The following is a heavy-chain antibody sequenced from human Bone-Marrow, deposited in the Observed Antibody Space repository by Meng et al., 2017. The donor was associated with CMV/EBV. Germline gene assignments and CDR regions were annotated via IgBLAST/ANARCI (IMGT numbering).Heavy chain of an antibody. Sequence: GGSLRLSCAASGFTFSSYWMSWVRQAPGKGLEWVANIKQDGSEKYYVDSVKGRFTISRDNARESLYLQMNSLRAEDTAVYYCASITYYYDSSGVHWGQGTLVTVSS. J-gene: IGHJ4*02. V-gene: IGHV3-7*01. CDR2: IKQDGSEK. CDR1: GFTFSSYW. CDR3: ASITYYYDSSGVH. D-gene: IGHD3-22*01.